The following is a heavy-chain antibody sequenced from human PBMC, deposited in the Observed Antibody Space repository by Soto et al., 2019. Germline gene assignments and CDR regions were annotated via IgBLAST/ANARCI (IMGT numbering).Heavy chain of an antibody. CDR3: ARLYSSGWYGPEYFQH. V-gene: IGHV3-30-3*01. Sequence: QVQLVESGGGVVQPGRSLRLSCAASGFTFSSYAMHWVRQAPGKGLEWVAVISYDGSNKYYADSVKGRFTISRDNSKNTLYLQMNSLRAEDTAVYYWARLYSSGWYGPEYFQHWGQGTLVTVSS. J-gene: IGHJ1*01. CDR1: GFTFSSYA. CDR2: ISYDGSNK. D-gene: IGHD6-19*01.